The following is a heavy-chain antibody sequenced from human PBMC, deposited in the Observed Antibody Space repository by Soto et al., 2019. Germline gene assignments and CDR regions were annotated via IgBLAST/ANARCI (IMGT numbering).Heavy chain of an antibody. D-gene: IGHD1-26*01. CDR1: GSTFNNFA. CDR3: ARAIKRWEVNYDFDF. CDR2: IVVDSNTA. V-gene: IGHV1-69*06. J-gene: IGHJ4*02. Sequence: QVVLLQSGAEVKEPGSSVRVSCQVSGSTFNNFAFSWVRQAPGHGPEWMGGIVVDSNTAEYSQRFQDRVTITADTSTNTLYMELGSLTFEDTAVYYCARAIKRWEVNYDFDFWGQGTLVTVSS.